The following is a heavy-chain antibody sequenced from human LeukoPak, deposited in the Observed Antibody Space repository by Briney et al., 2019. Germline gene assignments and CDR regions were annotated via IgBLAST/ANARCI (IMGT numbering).Heavy chain of an antibody. CDR1: GFTFSSYG. CDR3: AKGPIWFGELLGNFDY. Sequence: GGSLRLSCAASGFTFSSYGMHWVRQAPGKGLEWVAVISYDGSNKYYADSVTGRFTISRDNSKNTLYLQMNSLRAEDTAVYYCAKGPIWFGELLGNFDYWGQGTLVTVSS. J-gene: IGHJ4*02. CDR2: ISYDGSNK. V-gene: IGHV3-30*18. D-gene: IGHD3-10*01.